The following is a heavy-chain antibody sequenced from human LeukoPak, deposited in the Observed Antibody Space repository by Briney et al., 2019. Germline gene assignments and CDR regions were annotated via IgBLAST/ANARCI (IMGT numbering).Heavy chain of an antibody. CDR2: MNPNSGNT. V-gene: IGHV1-8*01. Sequence: ASVKISCKASGYTFTSYDINWVRQATGQGLEWMGWMNPNSGNTGYAQKLQGRVTMTRNTSISTVYLELSSLRSEDTAVYYCARANSWNGYYYYMDVWGKGTTVTISS. CDR3: ARANSWNGYYYYMDV. D-gene: IGHD1-1*01. J-gene: IGHJ6*03. CDR1: GYTFTSYD.